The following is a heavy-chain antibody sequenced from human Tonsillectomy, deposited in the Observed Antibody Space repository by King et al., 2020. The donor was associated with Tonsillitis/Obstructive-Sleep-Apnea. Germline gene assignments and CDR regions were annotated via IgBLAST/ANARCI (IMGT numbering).Heavy chain of an antibody. Sequence: VQLQESGPGLVKPSETLSLTCTVSGGSISSYYWSWFRQPPGKGLEWIGYIYYSGSTNYNPSLKSRVTISLDTSKNQFSLKLRSVTAADTAVYYCAREEGYSSSWGYYNNYMDVWGKGTTVTVSS. J-gene: IGHJ6*03. CDR1: GGSISSYY. D-gene: IGHD6-13*01. V-gene: IGHV4-59*01. CDR3: AREEGYSSSWGYYNNYMDV. CDR2: IYYSGST.